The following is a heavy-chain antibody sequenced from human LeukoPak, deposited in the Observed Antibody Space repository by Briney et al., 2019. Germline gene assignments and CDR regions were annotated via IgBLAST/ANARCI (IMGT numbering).Heavy chain of an antibody. CDR1: GGSLSSIHYY. J-gene: IGHJ5*02. CDR3: ACPAPYYYGSWNSP. V-gene: IGHV4-39*01. CDR2: IYFSGST. D-gene: IGHD3-10*01. Sequence: SETLSLTCAVSGGSLSSIHYYLGRIRQPPGKGLEWIGSIYFSGSTYYNSSLTSRVAISADTSKNQFYLKLSSVTDADTAVYYCACPAPYYYGSWNSPWGQRTLVTVSS.